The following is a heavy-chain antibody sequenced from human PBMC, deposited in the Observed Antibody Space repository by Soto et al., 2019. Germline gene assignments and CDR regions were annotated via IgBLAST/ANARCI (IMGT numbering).Heavy chain of an antibody. CDR2: IRSKAYGGTT. D-gene: IGHD3-22*01. CDR3: TRDRYYYDSSGYYYPHYYYYGMDV. Sequence: GGSLRLSCTASGFTFGDYAMSWFRQAPGKGLEWVGFIRSKAYGGTTEYAASVKGRFTISRDDSKSIAYLQMNSLKTEDTAVYYCTRDRYYYDSSGYYYPHYYYYGMDVWGQGTTVTVSS. CDR1: GFTFGDYA. V-gene: IGHV3-49*03. J-gene: IGHJ6*01.